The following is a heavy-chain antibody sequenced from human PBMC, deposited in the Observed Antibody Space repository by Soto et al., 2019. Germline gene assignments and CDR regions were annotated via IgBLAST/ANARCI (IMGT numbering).Heavy chain of an antibody. Sequence: ASVKVSCKASGYTFTSYAMHWVRQAPGQRLEWMGWINAGNGNTKYSQKFQGRVTITRDTSASTAYMELSSLRSEDTAVYYCATDGGKVIYYYYGMDVWGQGTTVTVSS. D-gene: IGHD2-15*01. CDR3: ATDGGKVIYYYYGMDV. CDR1: GYTFTSYA. J-gene: IGHJ6*02. V-gene: IGHV1-3*01. CDR2: INAGNGNT.